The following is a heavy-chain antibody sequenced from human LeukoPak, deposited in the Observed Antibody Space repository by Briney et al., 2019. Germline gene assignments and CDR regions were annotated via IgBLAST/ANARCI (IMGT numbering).Heavy chain of an antibody. J-gene: IGHJ4*02. D-gene: IGHD6-19*01. Sequence: PGGSLRLSCAASGFTFSSYAMHWVRQAPGKGLEYVSAISSNGGSTYYANSVKGRFTISRDNSKNTLYLQMGSLRAEDMAVYYCARAQAVAGPLVYFDYWGQGTLVTVSS. CDR1: GFTFSSYA. CDR3: ARAQAVAGPLVYFDY. V-gene: IGHV3-64*01. CDR2: ISSNGGST.